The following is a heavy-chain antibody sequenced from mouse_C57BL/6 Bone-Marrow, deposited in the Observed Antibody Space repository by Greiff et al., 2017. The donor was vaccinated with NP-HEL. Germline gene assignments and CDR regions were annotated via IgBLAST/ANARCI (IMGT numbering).Heavy chain of an antibody. CDR3: ARRDTTVAYWYFDV. CDR1: GFTFSDYG. V-gene: IGHV5-15*04. D-gene: IGHD1-1*01. Sequence: EVQLVESGGGLVQPGGSLKLSCAASGFTFSDYGMAWVRQAPRKGPEWVAFISNLAYSIYYADTVTGRFTISRENAKNTLYLEMSSLRSEDTAMYYCARRDTTVAYWYFDVWGTGTTVTVSS. CDR2: ISNLAYSI. J-gene: IGHJ1*03.